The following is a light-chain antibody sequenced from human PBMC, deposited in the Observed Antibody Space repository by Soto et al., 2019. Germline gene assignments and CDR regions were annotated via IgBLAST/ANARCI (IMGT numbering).Light chain of an antibody. CDR3: MQALQTPRT. Sequence: DIVMTQSPLSLPVTPGEPASISCRSSQSLLHRNGYNYLDWYLQKPGQSPQVLISLGSNRASGVPDRFSGRGSGTDFTLKISRVEAEDVGVYYCMQALQTPRTFGQGTKV. V-gene: IGKV2-28*01. CDR1: QSLLHRNGYNY. J-gene: IGKJ1*01. CDR2: LGS.